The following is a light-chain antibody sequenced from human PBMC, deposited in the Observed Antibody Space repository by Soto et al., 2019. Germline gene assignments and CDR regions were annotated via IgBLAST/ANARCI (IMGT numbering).Light chain of an antibody. CDR1: QSVTNNY. V-gene: IGKV3-20*01. J-gene: IGKJ1*01. Sequence: EIVLTQSPGTLSLSPGERATPSCRASQSVTNNYLAWFQQKPGQAPRLLIYGASSRSAGIPDRFSGSGSGTDFTLTISRLEPEDFAVYYCQQYDSWTFGQGTKVDIK. CDR2: GAS. CDR3: QQYDSWT.